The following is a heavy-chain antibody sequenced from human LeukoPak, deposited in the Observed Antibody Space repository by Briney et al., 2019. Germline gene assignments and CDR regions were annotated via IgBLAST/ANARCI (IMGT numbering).Heavy chain of an antibody. D-gene: IGHD3-10*01. Sequence: EASVKVSCKASGYTFIDHYIHWVRQAPGQGLEWMAWINPNSGGRGYAQKFQGRVSMTRDTSISTIYMELSSLRSDDTAVYYCARDTPQGITMVRGVMGVGYFDYWGQGTLVTVSS. V-gene: IGHV1-2*02. CDR1: GYTFIDHY. CDR2: INPNSGGR. J-gene: IGHJ4*02. CDR3: ARDTPQGITMVRGVMGVGYFDY.